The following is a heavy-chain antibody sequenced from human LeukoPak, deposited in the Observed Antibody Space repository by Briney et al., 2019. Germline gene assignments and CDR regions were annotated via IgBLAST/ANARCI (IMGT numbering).Heavy chain of an antibody. V-gene: IGHV3-9*01. D-gene: IGHD6-19*01. CDR3: AKDRDGSGWYGGSIDY. CDR1: EFTFDDYG. Sequence: GGSLRLSCAASEFTFDDYGMHWVRQAPGKGLEWVSGISWNSGSIGYADSVKGRFTISRDNAKNSLYLQMNSLRAEDTALYHCAKDRDGSGWYGGSIDYWGQGTLVTVSS. J-gene: IGHJ4*02. CDR2: ISWNSGSI.